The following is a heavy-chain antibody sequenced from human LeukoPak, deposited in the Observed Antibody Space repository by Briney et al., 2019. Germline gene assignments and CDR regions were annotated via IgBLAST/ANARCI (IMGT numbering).Heavy chain of an antibody. Sequence: ASVKVSCKASGYTFTSYGISWVRRAPGQGLEWMGWISAYNGNTNYAQKLQGRVTMTTDTSTSTAYMELRSLRSDDTAVYYCARDRLMPYCSSTSCYGIRFDPWGQGTLVTVSS. CDR3: ARDRLMPYCSSTSCYGIRFDP. J-gene: IGHJ5*02. CDR2: ISAYNGNT. CDR1: GYTFTSYG. V-gene: IGHV1-18*04. D-gene: IGHD2-2*01.